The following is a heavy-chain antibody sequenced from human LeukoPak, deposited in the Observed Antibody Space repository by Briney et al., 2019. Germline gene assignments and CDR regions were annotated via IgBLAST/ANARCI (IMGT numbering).Heavy chain of an antibody. CDR2: IYYNANT. CDR3: ARLAAGPNTRYFDL. Sequence: SETLSLTCTVAGASISSYYWSWVRQQPGKGMEWVAYIYYNANTNYNPSLKSRVTISADTSKNQFSLKVNSVTAADTAVYYCARLAAGPNTRYFDLWGRGTRVTVSS. D-gene: IGHD6-6*01. CDR1: GASISSYY. J-gene: IGHJ2*01. V-gene: IGHV4-59*01.